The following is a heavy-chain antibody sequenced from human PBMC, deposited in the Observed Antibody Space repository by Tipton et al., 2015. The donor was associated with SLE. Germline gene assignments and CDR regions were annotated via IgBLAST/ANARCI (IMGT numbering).Heavy chain of an antibody. CDR3: ARLGRIAARAEVDY. J-gene: IGHJ4*02. Sequence: QSGAEVKKPGASVKVSCKASGYTFTGYYMHWVRQAPGQGLEWMGGIIPIFGTANYAQKFQGRVTITADESTSTAYMELSSLRSEDTAVYYCARLGRIAARAEVDYWGQGTLVPVSS. CDR1: GYTFTGYY. D-gene: IGHD6-6*01. V-gene: IGHV1-69*13. CDR2: IIPIFGTA.